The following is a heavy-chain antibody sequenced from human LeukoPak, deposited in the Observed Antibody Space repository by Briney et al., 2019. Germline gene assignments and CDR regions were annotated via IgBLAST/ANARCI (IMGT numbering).Heavy chain of an antibody. CDR2: ISSSSSTI. J-gene: IGHJ4*02. Sequence: GGSLRLSCAASGFTVSSNYMSWVRQAPGKGLEWVSYISSSSSTIYYADSVKGRFTISRDNAKNSLYLQMNSLRAEDTAVYYCARALEFDYWGQGTLVIVSS. V-gene: IGHV3-48*01. D-gene: IGHD3-3*01. CDR1: GFTVSSNY. CDR3: ARALEFDY.